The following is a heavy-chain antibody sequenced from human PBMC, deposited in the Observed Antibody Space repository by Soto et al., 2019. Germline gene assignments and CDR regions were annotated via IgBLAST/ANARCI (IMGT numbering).Heavy chain of an antibody. CDR1: GYSFTSYW. V-gene: IGHV5-10-1*01. J-gene: IGHJ6*02. CDR3: ARHRVVATTDYYYYGMDV. D-gene: IGHD5-12*01. Sequence: GESLKISCKGSGYSFTSYWISCVRQMPGKGLEWMGRIDPSDSYTNYSPSFQGHVTTSADKSISTAYLQWSSLKASDTAMYYCARHRVVATTDYYYYGMDVWGQGTTVTVSS. CDR2: IDPSDSYT.